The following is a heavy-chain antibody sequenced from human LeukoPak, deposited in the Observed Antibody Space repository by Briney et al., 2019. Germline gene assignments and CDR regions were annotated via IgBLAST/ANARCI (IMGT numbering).Heavy chain of an antibody. V-gene: IGHV3-23*01. CDR1: GFTFSSYP. CDR2: ISGSGGST. D-gene: IGHD2/OR15-2a*01. Sequence: PGGSLRLSCAASGFTFSSYPMSWVRQAPGKGLEWVSLISGSGGSTYYADSVKGRFSISRDNSKNTLYLQMNSLRAEDTAVYCCAKERTQTTSFDYWGQGTLVTVSS. CDR3: AKERTQTTSFDY. J-gene: IGHJ4*02.